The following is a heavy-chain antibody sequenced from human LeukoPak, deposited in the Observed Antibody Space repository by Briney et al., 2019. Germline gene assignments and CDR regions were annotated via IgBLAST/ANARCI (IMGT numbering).Heavy chain of an antibody. CDR1: GGSISSGGYY. J-gene: IGHJ4*02. CDR2: IYYSGST. Sequence: SETLSLTCTVSGGSISSGGYYWSWIRQHPGKGLEWIGYIYYSGSTYYNPSLKSRVTISVDTSKNQFSLKLSSVTAADTAVYYCARRRDGYNYFDYWGQGTLDTVSS. D-gene: IGHD5-24*01. CDR3: ARRRDGYNYFDY. V-gene: IGHV4-31*03.